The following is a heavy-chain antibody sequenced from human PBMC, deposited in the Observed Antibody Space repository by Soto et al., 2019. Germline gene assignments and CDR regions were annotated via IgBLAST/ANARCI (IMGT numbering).Heavy chain of an antibody. Sequence: ETLSLTCTVSGGSISSSSYYWGWIRQPPGKGLEWIGSIYYSGSTYYNPSLKSRVTISVDTSKNQFSLKLSSVTTADTAVYYCARGECSGGSCYYIENWFDPWGQGTLVTVSS. V-gene: IGHV4-39*01. J-gene: IGHJ5*02. CDR1: GGSISSSSYY. D-gene: IGHD2-15*01. CDR3: ARGECSGGSCYYIENWFDP. CDR2: IYYSGST.